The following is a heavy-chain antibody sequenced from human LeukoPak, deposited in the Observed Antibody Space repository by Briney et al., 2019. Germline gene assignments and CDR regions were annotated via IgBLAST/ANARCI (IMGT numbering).Heavy chain of an antibody. J-gene: IGHJ4*02. CDR3: ARESARIAAAERGYFDY. CDR1: GGTFSSYA. CDR2: IIPIFGTA. Sequence: SVKVSCKASGGTFSSYAISWVRQAPGHGLESMGGIIPIFGTANYAQKFQGRVTITTDESTSTAYMELSSLRFEDTAVYYCARESARIAAAERGYFDYWGQGTLVTVSS. V-gene: IGHV1-69*05. D-gene: IGHD6-13*01.